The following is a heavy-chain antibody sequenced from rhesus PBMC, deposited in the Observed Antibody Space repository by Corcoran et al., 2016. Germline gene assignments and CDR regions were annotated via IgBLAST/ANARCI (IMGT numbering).Heavy chain of an antibody. Sequence: HVKLVQSGAAVKKPGASVNLSCTASGYPFTTYHIHCVRPPPEQGLEWIGRICTYKGNKGYAQNFQGRVTITTDTATSTGYMELSSLRAEDTAVYYCTRAAAPAYFDYWGQGVLVTVSS. V-gene: IGHV1-180*01. CDR2: ICTYKGNK. CDR3: TRAAAPAYFDY. D-gene: IGHD2-33*01. CDR1: GYPFTTYH. J-gene: IGHJ4*01.